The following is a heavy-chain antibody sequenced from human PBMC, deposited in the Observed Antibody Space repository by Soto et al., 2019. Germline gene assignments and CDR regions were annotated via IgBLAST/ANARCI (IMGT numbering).Heavy chain of an antibody. CDR3: ARVPSLWSSSWYSDDWFDT. CDR2: FDPEDGET. Sequence: AASVKVSCKVSGYTLTELSMHCVRQAPGKGLEGMGGFDPEDGETIYAQKFQGRVTMTEDTSPDTAYMELSSLRSEDTAVYYCARVPSLWSSSWYSDDWFDTWGQGTLVTVS. V-gene: IGHV1-24*01. J-gene: IGHJ5*02. CDR1: GYTLTELS. D-gene: IGHD6-13*01.